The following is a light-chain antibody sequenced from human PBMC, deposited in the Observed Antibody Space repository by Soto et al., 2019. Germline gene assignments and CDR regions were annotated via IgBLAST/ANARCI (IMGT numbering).Light chain of an antibody. V-gene: IGKV3-20*01. CDR1: QSVSKNY. CDR2: GAS. Sequence: EIVLTQSPGTPSLSPGERTTPSCRAIQSVSKNYLAWDQQKPGQAPRLLIYGASNRATGIPDRLSGSGSGTDFTLTISRLEPEDFAVYYCQQYGSSGTFGQGTKVDIK. CDR3: QQYGSSGT. J-gene: IGKJ1*01.